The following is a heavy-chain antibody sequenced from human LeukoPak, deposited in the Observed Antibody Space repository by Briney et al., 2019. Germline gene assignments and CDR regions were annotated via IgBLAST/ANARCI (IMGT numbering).Heavy chain of an antibody. CDR2: IIPIFGTA. CDR3: ATDVRYYGSGSYDDY. CDR1: GGTFSSYA. D-gene: IGHD3-10*01. J-gene: IGHJ4*02. Sequence: SVKVSCKASGGTFSSYAISWVRQAPGQGLEWMGGIIPIFGTANYAQKFQGRVTITTDESTSTAYMELSSLRSEDTAVYYCATDVRYYGSGSYDDYWGQGTLVTVSS. V-gene: IGHV1-69*05.